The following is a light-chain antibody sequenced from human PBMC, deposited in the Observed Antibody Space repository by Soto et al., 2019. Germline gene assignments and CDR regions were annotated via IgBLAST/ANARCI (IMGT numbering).Light chain of an antibody. V-gene: IGLV1-47*01. CDR1: SSNIGSNY. J-gene: IGLJ3*02. Sequence: QSVLTQPPSASGTPGQRVTISCSGSSSNIGSNYVYWYQQLPGTAPKLLIYRNNQRPSGVPDRFSGSKSGTSASLAISGLRSEDEAEYYCAAWDDSISWVFGGGTKVTVL. CDR2: RNN. CDR3: AAWDDSISWV.